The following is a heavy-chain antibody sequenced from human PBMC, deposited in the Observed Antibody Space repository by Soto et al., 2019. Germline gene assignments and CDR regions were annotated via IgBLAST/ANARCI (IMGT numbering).Heavy chain of an antibody. CDR1: GFTFSSYG. CDR3: ASGKHAVVTADFDY. D-gene: IGHD2-21*02. J-gene: IGHJ4*02. V-gene: IGHV3-33*01. CDR2: IWYDGSNK. Sequence: GGSLRLSCAASGFTFSSYGMHWVRQAPGKGLEWVAVIWYDGSNKYYADSVKGRFTISRDNSKNTLYLQMNSLRAEDTAVYYCASGKHAVVTADFDYWGQGTLVTVSS.